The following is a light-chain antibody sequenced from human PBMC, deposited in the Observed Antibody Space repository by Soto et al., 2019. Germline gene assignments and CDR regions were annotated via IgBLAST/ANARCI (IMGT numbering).Light chain of an antibody. J-gene: IGKJ5*01. Sequence: EIVLTQSPATLSLSPGERATLSCRASQSVSSYLAWYQQKPGQAPRLLIYDASNRATGIPARFSASGSGTDLTLTISSLEPEDFAVYYCQQRSNWPPITFGQGTRLEIK. V-gene: IGKV3-11*01. CDR3: QQRSNWPPIT. CDR2: DAS. CDR1: QSVSSY.